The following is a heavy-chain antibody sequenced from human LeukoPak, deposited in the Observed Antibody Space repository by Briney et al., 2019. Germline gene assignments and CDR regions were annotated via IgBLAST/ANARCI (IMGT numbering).Heavy chain of an antibody. J-gene: IGHJ4*02. D-gene: IGHD4-17*01. CDR2: IYYSGST. Sequence: SETLSLTCTVSGGSISSSSYYWGWIRQPPGKGLEWIGSIYYSGSTYYNPSLKSRVTISVDTSKNQFSLKLSSVTAADTAVYYCVRPYGDYLYYFDYWGQGTLVTVSS. CDR3: VRPYGDYLYYFDY. CDR1: GGSISSSSYY. V-gene: IGHV4-39*07.